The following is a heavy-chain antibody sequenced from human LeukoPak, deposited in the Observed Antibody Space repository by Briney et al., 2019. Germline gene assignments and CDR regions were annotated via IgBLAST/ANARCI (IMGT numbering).Heavy chain of an antibody. CDR3: ARDDIIVVPAAIPFTNDYCGMDV. D-gene: IGHD2-2*02. J-gene: IGHJ6*02. CDR2: INSDGSST. CDR1: GFTFSTYW. V-gene: IGHV3-74*01. Sequence: GGSLRLSCAASGFTFSTYWMHWVRQAPGKGLVWVSRINSDGSSTSYADSVKGRFTISRDNAKNTLYLQMNSLRVEDTAVYYCARDDIIVVPAAIPFTNDYCGMDVWGQGTTVTVSS.